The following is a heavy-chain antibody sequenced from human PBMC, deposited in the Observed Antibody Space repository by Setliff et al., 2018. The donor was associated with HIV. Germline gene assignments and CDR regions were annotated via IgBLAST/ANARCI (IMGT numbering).Heavy chain of an antibody. CDR1: GASISSSNW. CDR3: ARDPKHSSSGDLEY. CDR2: IYHSGST. Sequence: SETLSLTCAVSGASISSSNWWSWVRQPPGKGLEWIGEIYHSGSTYYNPSLKSRVTISVDKSKNQFSLKLTSVTAADTAVYYCARDPKHSSSGDLEYWGQGTLVTVSS. D-gene: IGHD3-22*01. J-gene: IGHJ4*02. V-gene: IGHV4-4*02.